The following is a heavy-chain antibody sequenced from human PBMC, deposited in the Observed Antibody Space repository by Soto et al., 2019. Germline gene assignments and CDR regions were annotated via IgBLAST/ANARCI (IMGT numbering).Heavy chain of an antibody. V-gene: IGHV3-23*01. D-gene: IGHD2-2*01. Sequence: GGSLRLSCVASGFTFSTYTMSWVRQAPGKGLEWVSVISGSGGSPSYADSVQGRFSISRDNPKNTLYLQMNSLRGEDTAMYYFAKARCSTTKRYVPDYWGQGTLVTVSS. J-gene: IGHJ4*02. CDR3: AKARCSTTKRYVPDY. CDR1: GFTFSTYT. CDR2: ISGSGGSP.